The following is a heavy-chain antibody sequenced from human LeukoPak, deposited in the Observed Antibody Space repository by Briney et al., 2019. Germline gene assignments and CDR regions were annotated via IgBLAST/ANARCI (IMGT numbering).Heavy chain of an antibody. Sequence: GGSLRLSCAASGFTFSSYAMHWVRQAPGKGLEWVAVISYDGSNKYYADSVKARFTISRDNSKNTLYLQMNSLRAEDTAVYYCAREIGWAARMLDYWGQGTLVTVSS. J-gene: IGHJ4*02. CDR1: GFTFSSYA. CDR2: ISYDGSNK. V-gene: IGHV3-30-3*01. CDR3: AREIGWAARMLDY. D-gene: IGHD6-6*01.